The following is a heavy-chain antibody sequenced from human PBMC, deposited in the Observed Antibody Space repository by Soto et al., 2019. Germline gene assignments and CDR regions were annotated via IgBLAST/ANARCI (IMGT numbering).Heavy chain of an antibody. CDR2: IYYSGST. Sequence: QVQLQESGPGLVKPSQTLSLTCTVSGGSISSGGYYWSWIRQHPGKGLEWIGYIYYSGSTYYNPSLRSRVTISVDTSKNQFALKLSSVTAADTAVYYCARDAGYCGGDCPNWFDPWGQGTLVTVSS. V-gene: IGHV4-31*03. CDR3: ARDAGYCGGDCPNWFDP. CDR1: GGSISSGGYY. D-gene: IGHD2-21*02. J-gene: IGHJ5*02.